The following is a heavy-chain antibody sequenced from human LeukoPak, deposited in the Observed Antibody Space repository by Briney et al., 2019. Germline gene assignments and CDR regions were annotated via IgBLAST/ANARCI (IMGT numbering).Heavy chain of an antibody. CDR3: ARANRDSSGYWDIYFDY. CDR2: INPNSGGT. Sequence: ASVKVSCKASGYTFTGYYMHWVRQAPGQGLEWMGWINPNSGGTNYAQKFQGRVTMTRDTSISTAYMELSRLRSDDTAVYYCARANRDSSGYWDIYFDYWGQGTLVTVSS. J-gene: IGHJ4*02. CDR1: GYTFTGYY. D-gene: IGHD3-22*01. V-gene: IGHV1-2*02.